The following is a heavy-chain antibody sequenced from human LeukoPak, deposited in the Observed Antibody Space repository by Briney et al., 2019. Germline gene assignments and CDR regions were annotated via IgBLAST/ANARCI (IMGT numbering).Heavy chain of an antibody. V-gene: IGHV4-39*01. CDR2: IYYSGST. J-gene: IGHJ4*02. D-gene: IGHD5-18*01. CDR1: GGSISSRSYY. CDR3: ASGYSYGIAPDY. Sequence: SETLSLTCTVSGGSISSRSYYWGWIRQPPGKGLEWIGSIYYSGSTYYNPSLKSRVTISVDTSKNQFSLKLSSVTAADTAVYYCASGYSYGIAPDYWGQGTLVTVSS.